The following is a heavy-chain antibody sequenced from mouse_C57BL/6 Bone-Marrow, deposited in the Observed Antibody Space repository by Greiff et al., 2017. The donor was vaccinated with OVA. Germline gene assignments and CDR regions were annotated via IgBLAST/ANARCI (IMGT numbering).Heavy chain of an antibody. J-gene: IGHJ4*01. Sequence: QVQLQQSGAELVRPGASVTLSCKASGYTFTDYEMHWVKQTPVHGLEWIGAIDPETGGTAYNQKFKGKAILTADKSSSTAYMELRSLTSEDSAVYYCTRGVLGSSPYYYAMDYWGQGTSVTVSS. V-gene: IGHV1-15*01. CDR1: GYTFTDYE. CDR2: IDPETGGT. CDR3: TRGVLGSSPYYYAMDY. D-gene: IGHD1-1*01.